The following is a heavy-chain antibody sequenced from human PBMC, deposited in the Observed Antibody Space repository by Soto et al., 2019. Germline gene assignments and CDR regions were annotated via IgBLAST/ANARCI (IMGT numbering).Heavy chain of an antibody. CDR2: ISAYNGNT. Sequence: ASVKVSCKASGYTFTSYGISWVRQAPGQGLEWMGWISAYNGNTNYAQKLQARVTMTTDTSTCTAYLELRSLRSDDTAVYYCARVIGYDQQVDYWGQGTLVTVCS. V-gene: IGHV1-18*01. D-gene: IGHD5-12*01. CDR1: GYTFTSYG. CDR3: ARVIGYDQQVDY. J-gene: IGHJ4*02.